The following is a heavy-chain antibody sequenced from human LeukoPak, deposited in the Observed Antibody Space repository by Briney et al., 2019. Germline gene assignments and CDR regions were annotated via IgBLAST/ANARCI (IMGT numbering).Heavy chain of an antibody. V-gene: IGHV1-69*13. D-gene: IGHD2-2*01. J-gene: IGHJ4*02. Sequence: SVKVSCKASGGTFSSYATSWVRQAPGQGLEWMGGIIPIFGTANYAQKFQGRVTITADESTSTAYMELSSLRSEDTAVYYCARDRSVVPAALPEYYFDYWGQGTLVTVSS. CDR2: IIPIFGTA. CDR1: GGTFSSYA. CDR3: ARDRSVVPAALPEYYFDY.